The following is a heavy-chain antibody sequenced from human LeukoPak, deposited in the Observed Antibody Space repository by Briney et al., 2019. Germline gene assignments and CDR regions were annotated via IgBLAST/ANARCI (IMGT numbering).Heavy chain of an antibody. CDR2: IYHSGST. V-gene: IGHV4-38-2*02. Sequence: SETLSLTCTVSGYSISSGYYWGWIRQPPGKGLEWIGSIYHSGSTYYNPSLKSRVTISVDTSKNQFSLKLSSVTAADTAVYYCARVKGFGELPNWFDPWGQGTLVTVSS. CDR3: ARVKGFGELPNWFDP. J-gene: IGHJ5*02. CDR1: GYSISSGYY. D-gene: IGHD3-10*01.